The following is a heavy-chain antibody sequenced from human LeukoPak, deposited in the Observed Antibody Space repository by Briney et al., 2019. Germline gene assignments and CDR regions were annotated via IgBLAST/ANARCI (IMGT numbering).Heavy chain of an antibody. D-gene: IGHD2-8*01. CDR3: AKDLFSGNGCRLDY. CDR2: ISGSAGRT. CDR1: GFTFSSYA. V-gene: IGHV3-23*01. J-gene: IGHJ4*02. Sequence: GGSLILSCAASGFTFSSYAMSWVRQAPGKGLEWVSGISGSAGRTFYADSVKGRFTISRDNAKNTLYLQMNSLRAEDTALYYCAKDLFSGNGCRLDYWGQGTLVTVSS.